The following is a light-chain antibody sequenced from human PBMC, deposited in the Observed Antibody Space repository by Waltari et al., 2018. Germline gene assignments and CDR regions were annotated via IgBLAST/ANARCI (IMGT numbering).Light chain of an antibody. Sequence: EIQMTQSPSTLSASVGDKFTISCRASERINLYLAWFQQKPGKAPKSLIYQTSILESGVPSRFSGSGSGTEFNLTISSLQPDDFATYYCQQYNSYSYTFGQGTKLEI. CDR2: QTS. V-gene: IGKV1-5*03. CDR1: ERINLY. CDR3: QQYNSYSYT. J-gene: IGKJ2*01.